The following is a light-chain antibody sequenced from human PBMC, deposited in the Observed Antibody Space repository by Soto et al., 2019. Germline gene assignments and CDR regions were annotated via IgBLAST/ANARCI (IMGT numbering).Light chain of an antibody. CDR2: AAF. CDR1: QDISNH. J-gene: IGKJ5*01. V-gene: IGKV1-27*01. Sequence: DIQMTQSPSSLSASVGDRVTIICRASQDISNHLAWYQQKPGKVPKLLIYAAFALQSGVPSRFSGSGSGTDFTLTISSLQPGDVATYYCQQSYNIPITFGQGTRLEIK. CDR3: QQSYNIPIT.